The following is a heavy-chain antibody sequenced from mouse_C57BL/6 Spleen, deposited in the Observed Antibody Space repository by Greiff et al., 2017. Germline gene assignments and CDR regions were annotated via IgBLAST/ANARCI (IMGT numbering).Heavy chain of an antibody. CDR2: IDPSDSYT. CDR3: ARGGSSGYFDV. CDR1: GYTFTSSW. J-gene: IGHJ1*03. Sequence: VQLQQPGAELVMPGASVKLSCKASGYTFTSSWMHWVKQRPGQGLEWIGEIDPSDSYTNYTPKFQGKSTLTVDKSSSTAYMQLSSLTSEDSAVYYCARGGSSGYFDVWGTGTTVTVSS. V-gene: IGHV1-69*01. D-gene: IGHD1-1*01.